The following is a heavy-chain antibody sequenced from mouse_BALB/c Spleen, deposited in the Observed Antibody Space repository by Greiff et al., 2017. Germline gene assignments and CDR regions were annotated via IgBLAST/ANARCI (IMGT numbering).Heavy chain of an antibody. CDR3: VREGYYGRFDY. CDR1: GFSLASYD. CDR2: IWTGGGT. J-gene: IGHJ2*01. D-gene: IGHD1-1*01. Sequence: QVQLQQSGPGLVAPSQSLSITCTVSGFSLASYDISWIRQPPGKGLEWLGVIWTGGGTNYNSAFMSRLSISKDNSKSQVFLKMNSLQTDDTAIYYCVREGYYGRFDYWGQGTTLTVSS. V-gene: IGHV2-9-2*01.